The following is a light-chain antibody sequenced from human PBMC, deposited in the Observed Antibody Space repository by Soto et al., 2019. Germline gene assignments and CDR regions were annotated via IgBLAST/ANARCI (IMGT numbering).Light chain of an antibody. CDR1: QAISSY. J-gene: IGKJ2*01. CDR3: QQSYTAPAT. CDR2: AAS. Sequence: DIQMTQSPSSLSASVGDRVTITCRASQAISSYLNWFQQKPGKAPKILIYAASRLQSGIPSRFSGGGSGTDFTLTIISLQAEDFATYSCQQSYTAPATFGQGTKLEIK. V-gene: IGKV1-39*01.